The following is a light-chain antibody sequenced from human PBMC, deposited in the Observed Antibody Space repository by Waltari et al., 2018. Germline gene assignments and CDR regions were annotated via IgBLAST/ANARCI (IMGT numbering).Light chain of an antibody. J-gene: IGLJ2*01. Sequence: YVLTQPPSISVPPGQTATITCSGEDLGKNSASWYQQKAGQPPTLVIYQNNRRPSDIPDRFSASTSGNAATLTIRGTQPTDEADYYCQAWDTVSFVVFGGGTRLTVL. CDR3: QAWDTVSFVV. CDR1: DLGKNS. CDR2: QNN. V-gene: IGLV3-1*01.